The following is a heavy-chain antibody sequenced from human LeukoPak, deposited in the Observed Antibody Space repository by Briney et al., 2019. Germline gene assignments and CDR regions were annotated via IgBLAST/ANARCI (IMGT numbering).Heavy chain of an antibody. CDR1: GYTFTGYY. CDR3: ARAPPQNRDGYNF. Sequence: ASVKVSCKAYGYTFTGYYMHWVRQAPGQGLEWMGWINPNSGGTNYAQKFQGRVTMTRDTSISTAYMELSRLRSDDTAVYYCARAPPQNRDGYNFWGQGTLVTVSS. J-gene: IGHJ4*02. CDR2: INPNSGGT. V-gene: IGHV1-2*02. D-gene: IGHD5-24*01.